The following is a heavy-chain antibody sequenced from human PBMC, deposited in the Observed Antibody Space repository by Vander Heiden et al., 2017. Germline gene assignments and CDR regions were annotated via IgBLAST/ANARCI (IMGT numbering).Heavy chain of an antibody. CDR2: INPAVGST. CDR3: ARGYNYFDY. J-gene: IGHJ4*02. V-gene: IGHV1-46*03. D-gene: IGHD5-18*01. CDR1: GYTFTSYY. Sequence: QVQLVQSGAEVKKPGASVKVSCKASGYTFTSYYMHLVRLAPGQGLEWMGTINPAVGSTTYAQKFQGRVTMTRDTSTSTVYMELSSLRSEDTAVYYCARGYNYFDYWGQGTLVTVSS.